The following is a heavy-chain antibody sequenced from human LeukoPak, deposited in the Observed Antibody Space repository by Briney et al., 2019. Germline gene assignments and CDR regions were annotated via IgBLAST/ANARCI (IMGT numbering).Heavy chain of an antibody. D-gene: IGHD6-13*01. CDR2: ISAYNGNT. CDR1: GYTFTSYG. V-gene: IGHV1-18*01. Sequence: ASVKVSCKASGYTFTSYGISWVRQAPGQGLEWMGWISAYNGNTNYAQKLQGRVTMTTDTSISTAYMELSRLRSDDTAVYYRARDRGSGYSSSWYTDYWGQGTLVTVSS. CDR3: ARDRGSGYSSSWYTDY. J-gene: IGHJ4*02.